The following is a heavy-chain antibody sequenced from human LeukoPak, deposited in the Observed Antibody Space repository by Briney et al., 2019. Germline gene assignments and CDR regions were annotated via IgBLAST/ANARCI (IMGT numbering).Heavy chain of an antibody. D-gene: IGHD1-26*01. V-gene: IGHV1-69*01. CDR2: IIPIFGTA. Sequence: SVKVSCKASGGTFSSYAISWVRQAPGQGLEWMGGIIPIFGTANYAQKFQGRVTITADESTSTAYMELSSLRSEDTAVYYCARELVGATRYFDYWGQGTLVTVSS. J-gene: IGHJ4*02. CDR1: GGTFSSYA. CDR3: ARELVGATRYFDY.